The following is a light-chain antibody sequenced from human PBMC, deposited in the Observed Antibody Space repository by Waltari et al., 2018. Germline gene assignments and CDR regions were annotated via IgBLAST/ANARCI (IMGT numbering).Light chain of an antibody. J-gene: IGLJ2*01. CDR3: QVWDRSPYNRV. CDR1: NIGSKR. CDR2: HDN. Sequence: SYVLTQPPSESVAPGQTASITCGGDNIGSKRVHWYQQKPGQAPVVVIYHDNDRPSGIPERFSVSNSGNTATLTISRVEAGDEADYYCQVWDRSPYNRVFGGGTKLTVL. V-gene: IGLV3-21*04.